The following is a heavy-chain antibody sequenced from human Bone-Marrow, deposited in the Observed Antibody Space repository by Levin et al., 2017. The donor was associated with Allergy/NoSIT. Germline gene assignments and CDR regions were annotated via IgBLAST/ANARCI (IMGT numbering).Heavy chain of an antibody. D-gene: IGHD2-21*02. CDR2: ISAYNGNT. J-gene: IGHJ4*02. CDR3: AAGPYCGGDCSSELDY. V-gene: IGHV1-18*01. CDR1: GYTFTSYE. Sequence: GGSLRLSCKTSGYTFTSYEINWVRQAPGQGLEWMGWISAYNGNTNYAQKFQGRATMSTDTSTSTAYMALRSLRSDDTAAYYCAAGPYCGGDCSSELDYWGQGTLVTVSS.